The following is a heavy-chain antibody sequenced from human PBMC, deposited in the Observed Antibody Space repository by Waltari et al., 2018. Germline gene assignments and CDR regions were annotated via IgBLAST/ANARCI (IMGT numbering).Heavy chain of an antibody. V-gene: IGHV4-34*01. CDR3: ASRVWRGYYFDY. CDR2: INHSGST. D-gene: IGHD6-13*01. CDR1: GGSFSGYY. Sequence: QVQLQQWGAGLLKPSETLSLTCAVYGGSFSGYYWSCIRQPPGKGLEWIREINHSGSTNYNPSLKSRVTISVDTSKNQFSLKLSSVTAADTAVYYCASRVWRGYYFDYWGQGTLVTVSS. J-gene: IGHJ4*02.